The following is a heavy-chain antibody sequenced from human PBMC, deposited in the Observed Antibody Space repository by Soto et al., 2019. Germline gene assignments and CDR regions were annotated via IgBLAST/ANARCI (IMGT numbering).Heavy chain of an antibody. CDR3: AHEEYDYGSGAFFDS. V-gene: IGHV1-69*02. D-gene: IGHD3-10*01. Sequence: QVQLVQSGAEVKKPGSSVKVSCKASGGTFSSYTISWVRQAPGQGLEWMGRIIPILGIANYAQKFQGRVTRTSETATGTADRELSSLRSEATAGYYCAHEEYDYGSGAFFDSWGQVTLITVSS. CDR2: IIPILGIA. CDR1: GGTFSSYT. J-gene: IGHJ4*02.